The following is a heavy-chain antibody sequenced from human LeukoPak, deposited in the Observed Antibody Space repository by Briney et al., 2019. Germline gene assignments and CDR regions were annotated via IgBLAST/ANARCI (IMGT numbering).Heavy chain of an antibody. D-gene: IGHD1-7*01. J-gene: IGHJ4*02. CDR3: ARLYGNYQNYFDC. Sequence: SETLSLTCTVSGGSISTITYYWGWIRQPPGKGLEWVGHMYYRGNTFYNPSLKSRVTISVDTSKNQFSLKLRSVTAADTAVYYCARLYGNYQNYFDCWGQGTLVTVSS. CDR2: MYYRGNT. CDR1: GGSISTITYY. V-gene: IGHV4-39*07.